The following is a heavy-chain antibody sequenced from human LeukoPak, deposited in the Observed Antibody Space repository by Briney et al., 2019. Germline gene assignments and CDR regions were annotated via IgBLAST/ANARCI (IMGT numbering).Heavy chain of an antibody. D-gene: IGHD3-3*01. CDR3: ARWSGYSDAFDI. V-gene: IGHV4-59*01. CDR2: IYYSGST. J-gene: IGHJ3*02. CDR1: GGSISSYY. Sequence: SETLSLTCTVSGGSISSYYWSWIRQPPGKGLEWIGYIYYSGSTNYNPSLKSRVTISVDTSKNQFSLKLSCVTAADTAVYYCARWSGYSDAFDIWGQGTMVTVSS.